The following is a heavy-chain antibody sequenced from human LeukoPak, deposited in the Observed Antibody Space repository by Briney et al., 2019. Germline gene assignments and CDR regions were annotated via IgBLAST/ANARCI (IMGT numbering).Heavy chain of an antibody. V-gene: IGHV1-18*01. D-gene: IGHD2-2*01. J-gene: IGHJ4*02. Sequence: ASVKVSCKASGYTFTSYGISWVRQAPGQGREWMGWISAYNGKTNYAQKIQGRVTMTSNTSTTTPYMQLRSLRSDDTAVYYCARSYCSSTSCYRGGHDYFDCWGQGTPVTVSS. CDR2: ISAYNGKT. CDR3: ARSYCSSTSCYRGGHDYFDC. CDR1: GYTFTSYG.